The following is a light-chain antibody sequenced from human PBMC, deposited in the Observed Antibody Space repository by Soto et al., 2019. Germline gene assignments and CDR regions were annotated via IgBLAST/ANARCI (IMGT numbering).Light chain of an antibody. Sequence: QAAMTKPASVSRSPGQTITSSCTGTSSNVGGYHYLAWYQQHPGKAPKLMIYDVSNRPSAVSNRFSGSKSGNTASLTISGLQAEDEADYYCSSYTSSSTQVFGTGTKLTVL. V-gene: IGLV2-14*01. CDR3: SSYTSSSTQV. J-gene: IGLJ1*01. CDR2: DVS. CDR1: SSNVGGYHY.